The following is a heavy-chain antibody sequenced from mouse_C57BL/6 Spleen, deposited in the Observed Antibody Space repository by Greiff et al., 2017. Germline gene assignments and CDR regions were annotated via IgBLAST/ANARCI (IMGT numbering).Heavy chain of an antibody. V-gene: IGHV10-1*01. CDR2: IRSKSNNYAT. CDR1: GFSFNTYA. J-gene: IGHJ2*01. D-gene: IGHD2-12*01. CDR3: VSGYSLDY. Sequence: EVQLVESGGGLVQPKGSLKLSCAASGFSFNTYAMNWVRQAPGKGLEWVACIRSKSNNYATYYANSVKDRFTISRDDSESMLYLQMNNFKTEDTAMYYCVSGYSLDYWGQGTTLTVSS.